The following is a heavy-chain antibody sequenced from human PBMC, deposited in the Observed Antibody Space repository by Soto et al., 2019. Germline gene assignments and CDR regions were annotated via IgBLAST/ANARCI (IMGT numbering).Heavy chain of an antibody. Sequence: EVQLVESGGGLVQPGGSLRLSCAASGFTFSSYWMHWVRQAPGKGLVWVSRINSDGSSTSYADSVKGRFTISRDNAKNTLYLQMNSLSAEDTAVYYCFSSGWYSAPVYYFDYWGQETLVTVSS. J-gene: IGHJ4*02. D-gene: IGHD6-19*01. V-gene: IGHV3-74*01. CDR2: INSDGSST. CDR3: FSSGWYSAPVYYFDY. CDR1: GFTFSSYW.